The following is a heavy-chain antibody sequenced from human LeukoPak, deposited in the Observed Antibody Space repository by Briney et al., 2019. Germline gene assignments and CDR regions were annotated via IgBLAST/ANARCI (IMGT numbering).Heavy chain of an antibody. Sequence: GASVKVSCKASGYTFASYAISWVRQAPGQGLEWMGGIIPIFGTANYAQKFQGRVTITADESTSTAYMELSSLRSEDTAVYYCARAVTHGIAVAVPYWGQGTLVTVSS. V-gene: IGHV1-69*13. CDR3: ARAVTHGIAVAVPY. CDR1: GYTFASYA. D-gene: IGHD6-19*01. J-gene: IGHJ4*02. CDR2: IIPIFGTA.